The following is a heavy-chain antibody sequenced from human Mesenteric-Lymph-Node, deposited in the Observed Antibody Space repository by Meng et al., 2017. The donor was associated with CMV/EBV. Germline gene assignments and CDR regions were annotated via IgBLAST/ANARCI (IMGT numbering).Heavy chain of an antibody. V-gene: IGHV4-39*07. J-gene: IGHJ4*02. Sequence: SETLSLTCSVSGGPISSSSYYWGWIRQPPGKGLEWIGSVYHTGSTYSNPSLKSRVTMSVDTSKNQFSLKLSSVTAADTAVYYCARDLNGVTIFGVVSPHFDYWGQGTLVTVSS. CDR3: ARDLNGVTIFGVVSPHFDY. CDR1: GGPISSSSYY. D-gene: IGHD3-3*01. CDR2: VYHTGST.